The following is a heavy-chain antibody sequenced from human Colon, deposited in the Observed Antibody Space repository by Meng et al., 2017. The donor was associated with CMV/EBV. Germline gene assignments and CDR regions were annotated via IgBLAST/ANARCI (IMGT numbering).Heavy chain of an antibody. Sequence: SCTASGDTFTNHYLHWVPQAPGQGLELVGLLDPYDSTIDYGRRVRGRITVTRDTSSRTVYMELSSLTSEDTGIFYCVREGSGYKYFDSWGQGTLVTVSS. CDR3: VREGSGYKYFDS. V-gene: IGHV1-46*01. J-gene: IGHJ4*02. CDR1: GDTFTNHY. D-gene: IGHD5-12*01. CDR2: LDPYDSTI.